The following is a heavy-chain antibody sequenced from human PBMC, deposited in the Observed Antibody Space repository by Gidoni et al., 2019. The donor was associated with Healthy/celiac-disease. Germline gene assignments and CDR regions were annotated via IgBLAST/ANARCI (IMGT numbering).Heavy chain of an antibody. V-gene: IGHV1-69*01. CDR1: GGTFSSYA. J-gene: IGHJ5*02. D-gene: IGHD1-7*01. Sequence: QVQLVQSGAEVQKPGSSVKVSCKASGGTFSSYAISSVRPAPGQGLEWMGWIITILGTANYAQKVQGRVTIAADESTSTAYMGLSSLRSEDTAVDYCARRGEGFNWNYVSGFCVDNWFYPWGQGTLVTVSA. CDR2: IITILGTA. CDR3: ARRGEGFNWNYVSGFCVDNWFYP.